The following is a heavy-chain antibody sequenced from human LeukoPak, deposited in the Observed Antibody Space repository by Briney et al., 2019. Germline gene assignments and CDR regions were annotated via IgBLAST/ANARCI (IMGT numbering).Heavy chain of an antibody. CDR2: INPNSGGT. CDR1: GYTFSAHY. Sequence: ASVKVSCKASGYTFSAHYMHWVRQAPGQGLEWMGWINPNSGGTNYARKFQGRVTMTRDTSISTAYMELSRLRSDDTALYYCARGAAITTIRGADAFESWGQGTMVAVSS. CDR3: ARGAAITTIRGADAFES. J-gene: IGHJ3*02. D-gene: IGHD3-10*01. V-gene: IGHV1-2*02.